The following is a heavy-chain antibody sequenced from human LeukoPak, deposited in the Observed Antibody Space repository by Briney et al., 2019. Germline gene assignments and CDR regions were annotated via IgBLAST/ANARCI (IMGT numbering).Heavy chain of an antibody. D-gene: IGHD3-22*01. CDR2: IYYSGST. J-gene: IGHJ3*02. CDR1: GGSISSGGYY. V-gene: IGHV4-31*03. CDR3: AREWKYYDSSGYIDAFDI. Sequence: SETLSLTCTVSGGSISSGGYYWSWIRQHPGKGLEWIGYIYYSGSTYYNPSLKSRVTISVDTSKNQFSLKLSSVTAADTAVYYCAREWKYYDSSGYIDAFDIWGQGTMVTVSS.